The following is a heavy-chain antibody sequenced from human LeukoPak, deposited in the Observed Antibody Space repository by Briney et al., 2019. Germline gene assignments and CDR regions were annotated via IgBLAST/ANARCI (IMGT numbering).Heavy chain of an antibody. Sequence: GGSLRLSCAASGFTFSSYGMHWVRQAPGKGLEWVAVIWYDGSNKYYADSVKGRFTISRDNSKNTLYVQVNSLGTEDTAAYYCAKGSCYDSSGSFYFDYWGQGTLVTVSS. V-gene: IGHV3-33*06. CDR2: IWYDGSNK. CDR1: GFTFSSYG. J-gene: IGHJ4*02. D-gene: IGHD3-22*01. CDR3: AKGSCYDSSGSFYFDY.